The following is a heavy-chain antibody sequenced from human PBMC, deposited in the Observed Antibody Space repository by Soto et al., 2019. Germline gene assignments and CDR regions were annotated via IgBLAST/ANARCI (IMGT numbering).Heavy chain of an antibody. Sequence: SGPTLVNPTQTLTLTCTFSGFSLSTSGVGVGWIRQPPGKALEWLALIYWDDDKRYGPSLKSRLTITKDTSKNQVVLTMTNMDPVDTATYYCAHSFVEPNVVGSSWLGMDVWGQGTTVTVSS. D-gene: IGHD6-13*01. CDR1: GFSLSTSGVG. CDR2: IYWDDDK. CDR3: AHSFVEPNVVGSSWLGMDV. J-gene: IGHJ6*02. V-gene: IGHV2-5*05.